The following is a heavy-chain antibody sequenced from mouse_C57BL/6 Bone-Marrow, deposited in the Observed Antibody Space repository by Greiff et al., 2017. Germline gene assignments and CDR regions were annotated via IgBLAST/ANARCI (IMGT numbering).Heavy chain of an antibody. V-gene: IGHV5-6*01. J-gene: IGHJ4*01. D-gene: IGHD2-4*01. CDR2: ISSGGSYT. CDR3: ARPYDYDDGYYYAMDY. CDR1: GFTFSSYG. Sequence: EVQGVESGGDLVKPGGSLKLSCAASGFTFSSYGMSWVRQTPDKRLAWVATISSGGSYTYYPDSVKGRFTISGDNAKNTLYLQMSSLKSEDTAMYYCARPYDYDDGYYYAMDYWGQGTSVTVSS.